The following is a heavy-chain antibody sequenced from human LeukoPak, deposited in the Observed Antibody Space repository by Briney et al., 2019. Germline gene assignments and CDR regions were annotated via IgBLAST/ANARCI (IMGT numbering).Heavy chain of an antibody. J-gene: IGHJ4*02. D-gene: IGHD6-13*01. V-gene: IGHV3-23*01. CDR3: SRDRSDNTTWYVGSH. CDR1: GFTFSTYA. CDR2: LSGSGDTT. Sequence: PGGSLRLSCAASGFTFSTYAMSWVRQAPGKGLECVSGLSGSGDTTYHADSVKGRFTISRDNSKNTLYLQMYSLRAEDTAVYYCSRDRSDNTTWYVGSHWGQGILVTVSS.